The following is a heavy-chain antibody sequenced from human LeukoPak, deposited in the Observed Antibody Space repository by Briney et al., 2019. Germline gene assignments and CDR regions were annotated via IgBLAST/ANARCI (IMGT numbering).Heavy chain of an antibody. CDR3: ARGIGGSGPPFDY. Sequence: SETLSLTCTVSGYSISSGYYWGWIRQPPGKGLEWIGSIYHSGSTYYNPSLKSRVTISVDTSKNQFSRKLSSVTAADTAVYYCARGIGGSGPPFDYWGQGTLVTVSS. V-gene: IGHV4-38-2*02. CDR2: IYHSGST. J-gene: IGHJ4*02. D-gene: IGHD6-19*01. CDR1: GYSISSGYY.